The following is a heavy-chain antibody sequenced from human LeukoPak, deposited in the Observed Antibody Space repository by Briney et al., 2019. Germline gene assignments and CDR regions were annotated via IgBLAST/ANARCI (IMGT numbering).Heavy chain of an antibody. CDR2: ISSSSGRSI. D-gene: IGHD2-15*01. V-gene: IGHV3-48*04. Sequence: GGSLRLSCAASGFTFSSYSMNWVRQAPGKGLEWVSYISSSSGRSIYYADPVKGRFTISRDNAKNSLYLQMNSLRAEDTAVYYCARDGYCSGGSCSMDIWGQGTMVTVSS. CDR3: ARDGYCSGGSCSMDI. J-gene: IGHJ3*02. CDR1: GFTFSSYS.